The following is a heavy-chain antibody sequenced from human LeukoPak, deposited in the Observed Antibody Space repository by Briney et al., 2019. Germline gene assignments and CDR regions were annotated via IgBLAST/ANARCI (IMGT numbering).Heavy chain of an antibody. J-gene: IGHJ6*03. CDR3: ARLHSDIVVVPHPSYMDV. Sequence: PSQTLSLTCTVSGGSISSGGYYWSWIRQPPGKGLEWIGYIYHSGSTYYNPSLKSRVTISVDRSKNQFSLKLSSVTAADTAVYYCARLHSDIVVVPHPSYMDVWGKGTTVTVSS. V-gene: IGHV4-30-2*01. D-gene: IGHD2-2*01. CDR2: IYHSGST. CDR1: GGSISSGGYY.